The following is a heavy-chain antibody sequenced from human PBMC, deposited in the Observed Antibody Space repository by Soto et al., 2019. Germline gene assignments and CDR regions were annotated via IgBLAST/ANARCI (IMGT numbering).Heavy chain of an antibody. CDR3: ARGRGYSYGLDP. CDR1: WDSISSNNNY. CDR2: ISYSGTT. Sequence: PSETLSLTWTVSWDSISSNNNYWSLIRQPPGEGLEWIGFISYSGTTSYSPSLKSRVAISLDTSKNQFSLSLSSVTAADTAVYYCARGRGYSYGLDPWGQGTLVTVSS. J-gene: IGHJ5*02. D-gene: IGHD5-18*01. V-gene: IGHV4-30-4*01.